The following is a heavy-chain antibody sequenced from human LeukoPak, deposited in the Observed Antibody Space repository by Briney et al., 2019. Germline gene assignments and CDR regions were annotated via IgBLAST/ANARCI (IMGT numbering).Heavy chain of an antibody. V-gene: IGHV3-21*01. J-gene: IGHJ3*02. D-gene: IGHD3-10*01. CDR1: GFSFSTST. CDR2: MSSSGSSI. CDR3: ARDSYWLGGTIGAFDI. Sequence: GGSLRLSCAASGFSFSTSTMNWVRQAPGRGLEWVSSMSSSGSSIYYADSVKGRFTISRDNAKTSLHLQINSLRAEDTAVYYCARDSYWLGGTIGAFDIWGQGTMVTVSS.